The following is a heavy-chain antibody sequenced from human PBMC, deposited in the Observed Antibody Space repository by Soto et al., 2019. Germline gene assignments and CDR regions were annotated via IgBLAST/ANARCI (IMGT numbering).Heavy chain of an antibody. CDR3: AKPATYCSGGNCLDY. J-gene: IGHJ4*02. V-gene: IGHV3-23*01. D-gene: IGHD2-15*01. CDR1: GFTFSNFV. Sequence: QPGGSLRLSCAASGFTFSNFVMSWVRQAPGKGLQWVSRITGSSGNTYYADSVKGRFTISRDNSKNTLYLQMSSLRAEDTAVYYCAKPATYCSGGNCLDYWGQGTLVTVSS. CDR2: ITGSSGNT.